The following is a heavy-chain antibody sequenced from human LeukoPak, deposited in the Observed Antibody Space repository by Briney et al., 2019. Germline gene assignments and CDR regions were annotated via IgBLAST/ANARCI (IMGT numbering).Heavy chain of an antibody. CDR1: GFILKDYY. Sequence: GGSLRLSCAASGFILKDYYMIWIRQAPGKGLEWVSYISSTSSTIYYADSVKGRFTISRDNVKNSVSLQMNSLRAEDTAVYYCARTRLGPASYWGQGTLVAVSS. V-gene: IGHV3-11*01. CDR3: ARTRLGPASY. J-gene: IGHJ4*02. D-gene: IGHD3-9*01. CDR2: ISSTSSTI.